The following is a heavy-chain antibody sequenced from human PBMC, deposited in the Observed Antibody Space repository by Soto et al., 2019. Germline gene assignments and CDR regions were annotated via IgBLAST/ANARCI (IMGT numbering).Heavy chain of an antibody. CDR1: GGSISTYY. CDR2: IYYSGST. D-gene: IGHD5-12*01. Sequence: PSETLSLTCTVSGGSISTYYWIWIRQPPGKGLEWIGYIYYSGSTNYNPSLNSRVTISVDTSRNQFSLKLTSVTAADTAVYYCASVSGYDNMDVWGQGTTVPVSS. J-gene: IGHJ6*02. V-gene: IGHV4-59*01. CDR3: ASVSGYDNMDV.